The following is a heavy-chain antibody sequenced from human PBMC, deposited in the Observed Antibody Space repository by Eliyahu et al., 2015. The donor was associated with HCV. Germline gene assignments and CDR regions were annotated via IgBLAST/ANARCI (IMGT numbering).Heavy chain of an antibody. Sequence: GWIVVGSGNTNYAQKFQERVTITRDMSTSTAYMDLSSLRSEDTAVYYCAATSFYSSSFYGMDVWGQGTTVTVSS. D-gene: IGHD6-6*01. V-gene: IGHV1-58*01. CDR3: AATSFYSSSFYGMDV. CDR2: IVVGSGNT. J-gene: IGHJ6*02.